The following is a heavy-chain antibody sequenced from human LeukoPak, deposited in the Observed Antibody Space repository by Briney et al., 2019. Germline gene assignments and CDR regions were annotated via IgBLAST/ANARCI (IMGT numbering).Heavy chain of an antibody. Sequence: SVEVSCKASGGTFSSYAISWVRQAPGQGLEWMGRIIPILGIANYAQKFQGRVTITADKSTSTAYMELSSLRSEDTAVYYCARAEGYAYYFDYWGQGTLVTVSS. J-gene: IGHJ4*02. CDR3: ARAEGYAYYFDY. CDR1: GGTFSSYA. D-gene: IGHD3-16*01. V-gene: IGHV1-69*04. CDR2: IIPILGIA.